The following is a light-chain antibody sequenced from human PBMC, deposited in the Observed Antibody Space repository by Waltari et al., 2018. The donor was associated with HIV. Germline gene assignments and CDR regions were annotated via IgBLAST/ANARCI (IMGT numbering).Light chain of an antibody. CDR1: QSLLHSSNNKNH. V-gene: IGKV4-1*01. J-gene: IGKJ4*01. Sequence: DLAMTQSPDSLAVSLGEGATIKCKSSQSLLHSSNNKNHLAWYQQKPGQPPKLLVYWASTRESGVPDRFSGSGSGTDFTLTIRSLQAEDVAVYFCQQYHAFPLTFGGGTKVEIK. CDR2: WAS. CDR3: QQYHAFPLT.